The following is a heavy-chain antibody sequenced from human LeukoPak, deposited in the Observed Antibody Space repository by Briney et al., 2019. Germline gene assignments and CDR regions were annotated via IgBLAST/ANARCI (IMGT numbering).Heavy chain of an antibody. Sequence: PGGSLRLSCAASGFTFNSYWMTWVRQAPGKGLEWVADINQDGSDKYYVGSVKGRFTISRDNAKNSLYLQMNSLRAEDTAVYYCARVDRYDLSYYHYYYMDVWGKGTTVTISS. CDR1: GFTFNSYW. J-gene: IGHJ6*03. D-gene: IGHD3/OR15-3a*01. CDR3: ARVDRYDLSYYHYYYMDV. V-gene: IGHV3-7*01. CDR2: INQDGSDK.